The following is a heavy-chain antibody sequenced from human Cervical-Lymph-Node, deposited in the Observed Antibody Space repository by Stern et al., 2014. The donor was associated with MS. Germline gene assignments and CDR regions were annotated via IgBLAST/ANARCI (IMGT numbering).Heavy chain of an antibody. V-gene: IGHV4-59*08. CDR3: ARHGNTSFVN. Sequence: QLQLQESGPGLVQPSETLSLTCTVSGGSISNYYWSWIRQPPGKGLEWIGYIYYIGTTNYNPSLKSRVTISVDTSKNQFSLRLSSVSVADPAVYYCARHGNTSFVNGGQGPLVTISS. D-gene: IGHD4-23*01. J-gene: IGHJ4*02. CDR2: IYYIGTT. CDR1: GGSISNYY.